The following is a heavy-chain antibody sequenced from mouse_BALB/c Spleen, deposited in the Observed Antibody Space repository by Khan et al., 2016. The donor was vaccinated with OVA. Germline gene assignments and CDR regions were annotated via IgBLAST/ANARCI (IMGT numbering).Heavy chain of an antibody. D-gene: IGHD2-3*01. CDR1: GFNIKDTY. CDR2: IAPANGNT. V-gene: IGHV14-3*02. Sequence: VQLQQSGAELVKPGASVKLSCTASGFNIKDTYLHWVKQRPEQGLEWIGRIAPANGNTQYDPKFQGKATLTSDTSSNKAYLQLNSLTSEDTAVYYCARPSYDPRDFEVWGAGTTVTVSS. J-gene: IGHJ1*01. CDR3: ARPSYDPRDFEV.